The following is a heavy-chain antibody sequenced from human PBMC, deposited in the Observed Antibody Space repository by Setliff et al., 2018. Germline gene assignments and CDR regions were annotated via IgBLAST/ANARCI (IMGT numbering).Heavy chain of an antibody. CDR3: ARDAFLVTSDYYDDPFGVHANWFDP. J-gene: IGHJ5*02. CDR1: GGTFSSYA. Sequence: ASVKVSCKASGGTFSSYAISWVRQAPGQGLEWMGGIIPIFGTANYAQKFQGRVTITKDESMSTAYMELSSLRSEDTAVYYCARDAFLVTSDYYDDPFGVHANWFDPWGQGTLVTVSS. D-gene: IGHD3-22*01. CDR2: IIPIFGTA. V-gene: IGHV1-69*05.